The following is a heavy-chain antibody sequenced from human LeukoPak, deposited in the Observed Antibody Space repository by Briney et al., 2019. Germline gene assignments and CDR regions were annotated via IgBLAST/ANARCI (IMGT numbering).Heavy chain of an antibody. Sequence: SETLSLTCTVSGYSISSGYYWGWIRQPPGKGLEWIGSIYHSGSTYYNPSLKSRVTISVDTSKNQFSLKLSSVTAADTAVYYCARAQYYDSSVYSENSWFDPWGQGTLVTVSS. CDR2: IYHSGST. D-gene: IGHD3-22*01. CDR3: ARAQYYDSSVYSENSWFDP. V-gene: IGHV4-38-2*02. J-gene: IGHJ5*02. CDR1: GYSISSGYY.